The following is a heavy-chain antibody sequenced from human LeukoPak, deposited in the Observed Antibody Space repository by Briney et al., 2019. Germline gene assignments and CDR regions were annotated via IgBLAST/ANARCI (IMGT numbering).Heavy chain of an antibody. CDR1: GYTFTSYG. CDR2: ISAYNGNT. V-gene: IGHV1-18*01. CDR3: ARVLMGEVTTVSYYYYMDV. D-gene: IGHD4-17*01. J-gene: IGHJ6*03. Sequence: ASVKVSCKASGYTFTSYGISWVRQAPGQGLEWMGWISAYNGNTNYAQKLQGRVTMTTDTSTSTAYMELSSLRSEDTAVYYCARVLMGEVTTVSYYYYMDVWGKGTTVTVSS.